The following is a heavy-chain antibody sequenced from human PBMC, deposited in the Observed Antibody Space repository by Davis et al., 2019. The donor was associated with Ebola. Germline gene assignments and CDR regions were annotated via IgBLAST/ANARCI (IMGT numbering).Heavy chain of an antibody. Sequence: PSETLSLTCTVSGGSISSGGYYWSWIRQHPGKGLEWIGYIYYSGSTYYNPSLKSRVTISVDTSKNQFSLKLSSVTAADTAVYYCARGLEGGDYEDYWGQGTLVTVSS. V-gene: IGHV4-31*03. J-gene: IGHJ4*02. D-gene: IGHD4-17*01. CDR2: IYYSGST. CDR3: ARGLEGGDYEDY. CDR1: GGSISSGGYY.